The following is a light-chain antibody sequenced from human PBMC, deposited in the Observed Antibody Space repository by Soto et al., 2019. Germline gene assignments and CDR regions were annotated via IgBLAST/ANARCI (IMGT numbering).Light chain of an antibody. CDR1: QNITTF. CDR3: QQSYNKPLT. J-gene: IGKJ4*01. V-gene: IGKV1-39*01. Sequence: DIQITQSPSSLSASVGDRATLACRASQNITTFLNWYQQKSGKAPSILIYSASSLQSGVPPRFSGSGSGTDCTLTIASLQPEDFEAYFGQQSYNKPLTFGGGTKV. CDR2: SAS.